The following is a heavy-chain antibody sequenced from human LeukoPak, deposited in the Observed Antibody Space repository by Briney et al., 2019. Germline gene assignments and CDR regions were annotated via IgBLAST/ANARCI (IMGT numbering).Heavy chain of an antibody. CDR3: ARHLTYYYDSSPFDY. V-gene: IGHV1-2*02. CDR1: GYTFTGYY. J-gene: IGHJ4*02. D-gene: IGHD3-22*01. Sequence: ASVKVSCKASGYTFTGYYMHWVRQAPGQGLEWVGWINPNSGGTNYAQKFQGRVTMTRDTSISTAYMELSRLRSDDTAVYYCARHLTYYYDSSPFDYWGQGTLVTVSS. CDR2: INPNSGGT.